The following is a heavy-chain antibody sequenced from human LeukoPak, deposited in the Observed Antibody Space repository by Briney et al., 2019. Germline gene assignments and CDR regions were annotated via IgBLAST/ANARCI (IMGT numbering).Heavy chain of an antibody. J-gene: IGHJ4*02. V-gene: IGHV4-34*01. Sequence: PSETLSLTCAVYGGSFSGYYWSWIRQPPGKGLEWIGEINHSGSTNYNPSLKSRVTISVDTSKNQFSLKLSSVTAADTAVYYCATYYYDRPDYWGQGTLVTVSS. CDR3: ATYYYDRPDY. CDR1: GGSFSGYY. D-gene: IGHD3-22*01. CDR2: INHSGST.